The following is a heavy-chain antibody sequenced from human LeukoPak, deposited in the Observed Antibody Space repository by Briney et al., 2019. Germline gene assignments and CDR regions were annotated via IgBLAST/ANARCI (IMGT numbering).Heavy chain of an antibody. D-gene: IGHD3-16*01. CDR3: ARDTGEPYYYYYYGMDV. V-gene: IGHV3-7*01. Sequence: GGSLRLSCAASGFTFSSYAMSWVRQAPGKGLEWVANIKQDGSEKYYVDSVKGRFTISRDNAKNSLYLQMNGLRAEDTAVYYCARDTGEPYYYYYYGMDVWGQGTTVTVSS. CDR1: GFTFSSYA. J-gene: IGHJ6*02. CDR2: IKQDGSEK.